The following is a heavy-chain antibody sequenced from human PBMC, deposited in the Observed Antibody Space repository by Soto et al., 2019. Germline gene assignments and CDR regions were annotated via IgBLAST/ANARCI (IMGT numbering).Heavy chain of an antibody. D-gene: IGHD5-18*01. CDR2: LNPRNGQT. Sequence: QVQLVQSGAEVKKPGASVKVSCQTSGYNFSAYYFNWVRQAAGQGPEWMGWLNPRNGQTGYVQKFRGRVTMTRDTSIATVYLELSRLTSEDTGIYFCARETDTSMVDYWGQGTLVTVSS. CDR3: ARETDTSMVDY. CDR1: GYNFSAYY. J-gene: IGHJ4*02. V-gene: IGHV1-8*01.